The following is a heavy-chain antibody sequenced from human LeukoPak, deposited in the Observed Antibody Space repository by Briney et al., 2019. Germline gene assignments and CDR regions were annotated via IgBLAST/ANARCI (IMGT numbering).Heavy chain of an antibody. Sequence: PGGSLRLSCAASGFTFSDYYMSWIRQAPGKGLEWISYISSSGSTKYNAESVKGRFTISRDNAKNSLYLQMSSLRAEDTAVYYCARVKGVYAIDYWGQGEPVSVSS. CDR2: ISSSGSTK. J-gene: IGHJ4*02. CDR1: GFTFSDYY. CDR3: ARVKGVYAIDY. V-gene: IGHV3-11*01. D-gene: IGHD2-8*01.